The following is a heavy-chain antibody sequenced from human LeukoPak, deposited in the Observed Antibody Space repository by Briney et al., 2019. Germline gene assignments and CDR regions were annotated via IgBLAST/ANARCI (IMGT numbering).Heavy chain of an antibody. D-gene: IGHD5-24*01. CDR1: GFTFSSYW. Sequence: PGGSLRLSCAASGFTFSSYWMSWVRQAPGKGLEWVANIKQDGSEKYYVDSVKGRFTISRDNAKNSLYLQMNSLRAEDTAVYYCALLDGDYHYYYGMDVWGQGTTVTVSS. CDR3: ALLDGDYHYYYGMDV. CDR2: IKQDGSEK. J-gene: IGHJ6*02. V-gene: IGHV3-7*01.